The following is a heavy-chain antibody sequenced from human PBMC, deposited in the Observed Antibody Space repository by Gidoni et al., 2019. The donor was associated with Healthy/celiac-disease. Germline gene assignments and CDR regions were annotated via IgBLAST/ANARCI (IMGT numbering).Heavy chain of an antibody. D-gene: IGHD1-26*01. CDR3: AGGAGVDAFDI. Sequence: QVQLQESGPGLVKPPGTLSLTCPVSGGSTSSSNWWSWVRQPPGKGREWMGEIYPSGSTNYNPSLKSRVTISVDKSKYQFSLKLSSVSAADTAVYYCAGGAGVDAFDIWGQGTLVTVSS. CDR2: IYPSGST. V-gene: IGHV4-4*03. J-gene: IGHJ3*02. CDR1: GGSTSSSNW.